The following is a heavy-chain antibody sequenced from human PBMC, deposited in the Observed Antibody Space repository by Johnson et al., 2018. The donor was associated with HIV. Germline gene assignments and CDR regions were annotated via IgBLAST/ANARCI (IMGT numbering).Heavy chain of an antibody. CDR1: GFTFSDYY. J-gene: IGHJ3*02. CDR2: ISSSGDII. CDR3: ASRTVPALFAI. Sequence: QMLLVESGGGLVKPGGSLRLSCAASGFTFSDYYMTWIRQAPGKGLEWLSFISSSGDIIRYADSVKGRFTISRDNAKNSLILQMNSLRDEDTAVYYCASRTVPALFAIWGQGTLVTVSS. V-gene: IGHV3-11*04. D-gene: IGHD4-17*01.